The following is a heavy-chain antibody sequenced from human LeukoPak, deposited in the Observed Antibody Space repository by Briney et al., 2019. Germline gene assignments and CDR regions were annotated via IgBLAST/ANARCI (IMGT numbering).Heavy chain of an antibody. V-gene: IGHV1-18*01. Sequence: ASVKVSCKASRYTFTSYGICWVRQAPRQGREWMGWICAYNVNTNYAQKPHGRVSMTTDTSTSTAYMELRSLRSDDTAVYYCASVVDCGGDCYNFDYWGEESQVTVSS. CDR2: ICAYNVNT. CDR1: RYTFTSYG. D-gene: IGHD2-21*01. J-gene: IGHJ4*02. CDR3: ASVVDCGGDCYNFDY.